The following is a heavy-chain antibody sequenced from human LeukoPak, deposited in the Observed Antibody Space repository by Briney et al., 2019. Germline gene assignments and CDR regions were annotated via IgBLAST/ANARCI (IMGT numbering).Heavy chain of an antibody. CDR1: GFTFSDYW. V-gene: IGHV3-74*01. Sequence: GRSLRLSCAASGFTFSDYWMHWVRQAPGKGLVWVSRINSDGTSISYADSVKGRFTISRDNAKNTLYLQMNSLRAEDSAVYYRARDRWNFDYWGQGTLVTVSS. J-gene: IGHJ4*02. CDR2: INSDGTSI. D-gene: IGHD4-23*01. CDR3: ARDRWNFDY.